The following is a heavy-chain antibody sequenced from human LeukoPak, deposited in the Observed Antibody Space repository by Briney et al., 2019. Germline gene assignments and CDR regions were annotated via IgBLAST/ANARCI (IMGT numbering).Heavy chain of an antibody. J-gene: IGHJ5*02. CDR2: IKQGGSEK. CDR1: GFTFSNYW. CDR3: AREISSWYRTEGRFDP. V-gene: IGHV3-7*01. Sequence: GGSLRLSCAASGFTFSNYWITWVRQAPGKGLEWVANIKQGGSEKYYVDSVRGRFTISRDNAKNPLYLQMNSLRAEDTAVYYCAREISSWYRTEGRFDPWGQGTLVTVSS. D-gene: IGHD6-13*01.